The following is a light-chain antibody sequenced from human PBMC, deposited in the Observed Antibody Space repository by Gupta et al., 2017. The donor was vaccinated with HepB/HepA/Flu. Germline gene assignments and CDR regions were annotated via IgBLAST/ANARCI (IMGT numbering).Light chain of an antibody. CDR3: VLYMGSGISV. J-gene: IGLJ2*01. CDR1: SGSVSTSYY. CDR2: NTN. Sequence: QTVVPQEPSFSVSPGGTVTLTFGLSSGSVSTSYYPSWYQQTPGQAPRTLIYNTNTRSSGVPDRFSGSILGNRAALTITGAQADDESDYYCVLYMGSGISVFGGGTKLTVL. V-gene: IGLV8-61*01.